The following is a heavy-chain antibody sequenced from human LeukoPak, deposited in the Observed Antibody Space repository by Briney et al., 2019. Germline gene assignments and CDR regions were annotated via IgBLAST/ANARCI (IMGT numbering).Heavy chain of an antibody. CDR3: TREEQQLDWFDP. Sequence: YPSETLSLTCTVSGYSISSGYYWGWIRQPPGKGLEWIGSIYHSGSTYYNPSLKSRVTISVDTSKNQFSLKLSSVTAADMAVYYCTREEQQLDWFDPWGQGTLVTVSS. D-gene: IGHD6-13*01. CDR1: GYSISSGYY. CDR2: IYHSGST. V-gene: IGHV4-38-2*02. J-gene: IGHJ5*02.